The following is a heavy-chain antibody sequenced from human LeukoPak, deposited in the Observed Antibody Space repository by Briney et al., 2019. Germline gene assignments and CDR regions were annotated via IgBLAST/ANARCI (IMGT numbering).Heavy chain of an antibody. CDR2: IYHSGST. D-gene: IGHD5-18*01. CDR1: GDSISSGGYS. J-gene: IGHJ4*02. Sequence: PSETLSLTCAVSGDSISSGGYSWSWIRQPPGKGLEWIGYIYHSGSTYYNPSLKSRVTISVDRSKNQFSLKLSSVTAADTAVYYCARDLLRCGYSYGFFDFWGQGTLVTVSS. CDR3: ARDLLRCGYSYGFFDF. V-gene: IGHV4-30-2*01.